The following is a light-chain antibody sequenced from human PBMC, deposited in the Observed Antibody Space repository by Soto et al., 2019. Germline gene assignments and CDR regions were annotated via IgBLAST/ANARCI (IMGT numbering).Light chain of an antibody. V-gene: IGKV1-39*01. CDR2: AAS. CDR1: QSISSY. J-gene: IGKJ4*01. CDR3: QQSYSTPVLT. Sequence: DIQMTQSPSSLSASVGDRVTITCRASQSISSYLNWYQQKPGKAPKLLIYAASSLQSGVPSRFSGSGSGTDFTLTISSLQPEDFATYYCQQSYSTPVLTFGGGTKVEFK.